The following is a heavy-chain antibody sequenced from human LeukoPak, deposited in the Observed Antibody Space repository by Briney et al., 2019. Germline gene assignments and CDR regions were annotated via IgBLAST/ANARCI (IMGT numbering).Heavy chain of an antibody. CDR3: ARHGSTDFDY. CDR2: IFYTGST. J-gene: IGHJ4*02. CDR1: GDSTSSYY. D-gene: IGHD5/OR15-5a*01. Sequence: PSETLSLTCTVSGDSTSSYYWNWIRQPPGKGLEWIGYIFYTGSTKYNPSLKSRVTMSVDTSKSQFSLKLTAVTAADTAVYYSARHGSTDFDYWGQGTLVTVSS. V-gene: IGHV4-59*13.